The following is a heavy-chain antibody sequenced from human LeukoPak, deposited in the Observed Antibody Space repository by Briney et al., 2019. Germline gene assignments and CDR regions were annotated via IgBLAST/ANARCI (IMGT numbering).Heavy chain of an antibody. Sequence: GGSLRLSCAASGFTFSSYSLNWVRQAPGKGLEWASSISSSSSYIYYADSVKGRFTISRDNAKNSLYLRMNSLRAEDTAVYYCAREIEWFGELFGPTGFDYWGQGTLVTVSS. V-gene: IGHV3-21*01. CDR2: ISSSSSYI. CDR3: AREIEWFGELFGPTGFDY. CDR1: GFTFSSYS. D-gene: IGHD3-10*01. J-gene: IGHJ4*02.